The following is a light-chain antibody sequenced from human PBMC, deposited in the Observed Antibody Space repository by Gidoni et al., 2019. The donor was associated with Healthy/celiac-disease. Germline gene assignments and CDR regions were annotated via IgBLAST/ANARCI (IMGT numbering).Light chain of an antibody. V-gene: IGKV1-39*01. Sequence: DIHMTQSPSSLSASVGDRVTITCRASQSISSYLNWYQQKPGKAPNLLIYAASSLQSGVPSRFSGSGSRTDFTLTISSLQPEDFATYYWQQNYRVPITFGQGTRLEIK. CDR2: AAS. CDR1: QSISSY. CDR3: QQNYRVPIT. J-gene: IGKJ5*01.